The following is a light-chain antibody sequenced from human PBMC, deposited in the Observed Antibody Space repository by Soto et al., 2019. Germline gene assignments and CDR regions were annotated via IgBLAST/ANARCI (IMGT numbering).Light chain of an antibody. J-gene: IGKJ1*01. CDR3: QQYGSSPMT. V-gene: IGKV3-20*01. CDR2: GAS. Sequence: EIVLTQSPGALSLSPGERATLSCRASQSVSSSYLAWYQQRPGQAPRLLIYGASTRATGIPDRFSGSGSGSAFTLTINRLEPEDFAVYSCQQYGSSPMTFGQGTKVEIK. CDR1: QSVSSSY.